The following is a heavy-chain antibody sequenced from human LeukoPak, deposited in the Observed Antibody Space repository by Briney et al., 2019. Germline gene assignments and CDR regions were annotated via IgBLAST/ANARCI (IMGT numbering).Heavy chain of an antibody. CDR3: ARGAPSSSPHYYGMDV. D-gene: IGHD6-6*01. CDR2: IYYSGST. J-gene: IGHJ6*02. Sequence: SETLSLTCTVSGGSISSYYWSWIRQPPGKGLEWIGYIYYSGSTNYNPSLKSRVTISVDTSKNQFSLKLSSVTAADTAVYYCARGAPSSSPHYYGMDVWGQGTTVTVSS. CDR1: GGSISSYY. V-gene: IGHV4-59*01.